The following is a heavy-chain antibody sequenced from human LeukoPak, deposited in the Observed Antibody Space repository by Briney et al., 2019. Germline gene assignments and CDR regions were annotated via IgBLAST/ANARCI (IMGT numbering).Heavy chain of an antibody. CDR1: GGSISSSSYY. D-gene: IGHD5-18*01. CDR2: IYYSGST. Sequence: SETLSLTCTVSGGSISSSSYYWGWIRQPPGKGLEWIGSIYYSGSTYYNPSLKSRVTISVDTSKNQFSLKLSSVTAADTAVYYCARVRRYSYGFRAFDIWGQGTMVTVSS. CDR3: ARVRRYSYGFRAFDI. V-gene: IGHV4-39*07. J-gene: IGHJ3*02.